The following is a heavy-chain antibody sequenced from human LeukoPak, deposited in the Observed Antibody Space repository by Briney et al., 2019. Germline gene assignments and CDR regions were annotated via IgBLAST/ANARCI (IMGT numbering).Heavy chain of an antibody. V-gene: IGHV3-48*01. CDR2: ISSSSSTI. CDR1: GLTFSSYA. Sequence: PGGSLRLSCAASGLTFSSYAMSWVRQAPGKGLEWVSYISSSSSTIYYADSVKGRFTISRDNAKNSLYLQMNSLRAEDTAVYYCAVSTVPYYFDYWGQGTLVTVSS. D-gene: IGHD4-17*01. J-gene: IGHJ4*02. CDR3: AVSTVPYYFDY.